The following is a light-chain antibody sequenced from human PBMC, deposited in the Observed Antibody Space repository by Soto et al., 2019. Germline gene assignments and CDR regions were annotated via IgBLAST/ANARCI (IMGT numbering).Light chain of an antibody. CDR1: QSISDW. V-gene: IGKV1-5*03. J-gene: IGKJ1*01. CDR2: KAS. CDR3: QQYNSYSPT. Sequence: DIQMTQSPSTLSASLDDRVTITCRSSQSISDWLAWFQQKPGKAPKVLIYKASSLESGVPSRFSGSGSGTEFTLTISSLQPDDFATYYCQQYNSYSPTFGQGTKVDI.